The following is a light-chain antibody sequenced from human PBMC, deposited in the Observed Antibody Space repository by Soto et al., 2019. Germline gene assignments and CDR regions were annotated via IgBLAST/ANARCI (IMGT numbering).Light chain of an antibody. CDR1: QSVSSY. J-gene: IGKJ4*01. CDR3: KQYNNWPLT. Sequence: EIVMTQSPGTLSLSPGERATLSCRASQSVSSYLAWYQQKPGQAHRLLIYGAYTRATDIQARFSGSGSGTEFTLTIRSLQSEDFALYYCKQYNNWPLTFGGGTKVDIK. CDR2: GAY. V-gene: IGKV3-15*01.